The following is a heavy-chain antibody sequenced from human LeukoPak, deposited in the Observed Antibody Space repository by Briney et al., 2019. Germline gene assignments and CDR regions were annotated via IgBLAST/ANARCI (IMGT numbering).Heavy chain of an antibody. V-gene: IGHV3-48*04. CDR3: ARMKVVPAAMWGYYYYYMDV. CDR2: ISSSGSTI. Sequence: GGSLRLSCIASGFTFSDYSFNWVRQAPGKGLEWVSYISSSGSTIYYADSVKGRFTISRDNAKNSLYLQMNSLRAEDTAVYYCARMKVVPAAMWGYYYYYMDVWGKGTTVTVSS. J-gene: IGHJ6*03. D-gene: IGHD2-2*01. CDR1: GFTFSDYS.